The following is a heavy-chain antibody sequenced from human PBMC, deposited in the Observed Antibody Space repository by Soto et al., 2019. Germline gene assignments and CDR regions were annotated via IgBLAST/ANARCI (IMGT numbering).Heavy chain of an antibody. V-gene: IGHV3-23*01. CDR1: GFTFSGYA. D-gene: IGHD1-26*01. J-gene: IGHJ4*02. CDR2: VSFSGGDT. CDR3: VRDGLRATTKGPYFDF. Sequence: EVQLLESGGGSVQPGGSLRLSCVGSGFTFSGYAMSWVRQAPGKGLEWVATVSFSGGDTYYADSVKGRFTISRDSSQNTVFLQMNSLRAEDTALFFRVRDGLRATTKGPYFDFWGQGTLVTVSS.